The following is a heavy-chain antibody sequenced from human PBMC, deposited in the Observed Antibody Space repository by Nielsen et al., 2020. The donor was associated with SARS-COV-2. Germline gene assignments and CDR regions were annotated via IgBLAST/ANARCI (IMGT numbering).Heavy chain of an antibody. V-gene: IGHV3-21*01. CDR3: VRDRGSGWSRGRNYNYFGMDV. J-gene: IGHJ6*02. CDR1: RFGLTTYT. CDR2: ISSPSNYV. Sequence: GGSLRLSCEVSRFGLTTYTINWVRQAPGKGLEWVSCISSPSNYVHYADSVQGRFTISKDYLQINDLRAEDTAVYYCVRDRGSGWSRGRNYNYFGMDVWVQGTTVTVSS. D-gene: IGHD6-19*01.